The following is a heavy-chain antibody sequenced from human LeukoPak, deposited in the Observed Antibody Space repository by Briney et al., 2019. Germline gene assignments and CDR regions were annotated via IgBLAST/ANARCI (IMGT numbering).Heavy chain of an antibody. Sequence: SETLSLTCTVSGGSISSSSYYWGWIRQPPGKGLEWIGSIYYSGSTYYNPSLKSRVTISVDTSKNQFSLKLSSVTAADTAVYYCARAHSGSYSVFDYWGQGTLVTVSS. D-gene: IGHD1-26*01. CDR1: GGSISSSSYY. CDR3: ARAHSGSYSVFDY. CDR2: IYYSGST. V-gene: IGHV4-39*07. J-gene: IGHJ4*02.